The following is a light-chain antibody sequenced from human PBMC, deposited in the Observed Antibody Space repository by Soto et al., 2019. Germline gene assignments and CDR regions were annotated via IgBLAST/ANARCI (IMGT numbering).Light chain of an antibody. CDR1: QTVSSSF. Sequence: EIVLTQSPGTLSLSPGEGATLSCRASQTVSSSFLAWYQQKAGQAPRLLIYGASSRATGIPDRFSGSGSGTDFTLPITRLEPEDFAVYYCQQYGSPPGTFGQGTKVKIK. CDR2: GAS. CDR3: QQYGSPPGT. J-gene: IGKJ1*01. V-gene: IGKV3-20*01.